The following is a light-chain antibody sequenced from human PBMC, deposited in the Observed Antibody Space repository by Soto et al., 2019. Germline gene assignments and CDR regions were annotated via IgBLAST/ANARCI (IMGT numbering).Light chain of an antibody. CDR1: NIGSKS. CDR3: QVWDYDTDHFV. CDR2: ADS. J-gene: IGLJ1*01. Sequence: SYELTQAPSVSVAPGQTARIGCEGDNIGSKSVHWYQQRPGQAPVLVVYADSDRPSGIPERFSGSNPGNTATLTISRVEAGDEADYYCQVWDYDTDHFVFGPGIKVTVL. V-gene: IGLV3-21*02.